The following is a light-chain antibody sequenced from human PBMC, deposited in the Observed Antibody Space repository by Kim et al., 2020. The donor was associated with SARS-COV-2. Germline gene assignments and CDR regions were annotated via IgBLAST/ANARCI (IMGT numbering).Light chain of an antibody. J-gene: IGKJ1*01. CDR3: LQSNNWPRT. Sequence: EIVMTQSPATLSVSPGERATLSCRASQSVNSNLAWYQQKPGQAPRLLIYGASTRATGIPARFSGSGSGTEFTLTISSLQSEDFAVYYCLQSNNWPRTFGQGTKVDIK. CDR2: GAS. CDR1: QSVNSN. V-gene: IGKV3-15*01.